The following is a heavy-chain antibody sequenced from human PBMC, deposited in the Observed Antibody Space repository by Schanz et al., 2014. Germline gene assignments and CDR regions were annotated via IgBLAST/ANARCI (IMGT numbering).Heavy chain of an antibody. V-gene: IGHV3-21*01. J-gene: IGHJ4*02. CDR3: AREDCSATSCYFRY. CDR1: GFTFSSYS. CDR2: ISSSSSYI. D-gene: IGHD2-21*01. Sequence: EVQLVESGGGLVQPGGSLRLSCAASGFTFSSYSMNWVRQAPGKGLEWVSSISSSSSYISYADSVKGRFTISRDNSNNTVYLQMNTLRAEDTAVYYCAREDCSATSCYFRYWGQGTLVTVSS.